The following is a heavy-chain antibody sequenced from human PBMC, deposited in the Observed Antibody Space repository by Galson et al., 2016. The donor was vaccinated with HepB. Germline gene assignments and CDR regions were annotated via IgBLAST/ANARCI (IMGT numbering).Heavy chain of an antibody. D-gene: IGHD1-20*01. Sequence: PALVKPTQTLTLTCSVSGISVTTFEVGVGWIRQSPGKAPEWLAIIYWDDEDRYSPSLKSRLTITRDTSKNQVVLTMINMYPDDTAVYYCAKEPYNWEKMGDYYGMDVWGQGTTVSVSS. V-gene: IGHV2-5*02. J-gene: IGHJ6*02. CDR2: IYWDDED. CDR3: AKEPYNWEKMGDYYGMDV. CDR1: GISVTTFEVG.